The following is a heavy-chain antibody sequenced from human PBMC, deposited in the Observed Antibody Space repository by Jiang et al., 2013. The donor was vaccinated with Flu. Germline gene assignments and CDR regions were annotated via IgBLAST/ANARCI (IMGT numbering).Heavy chain of an antibody. CDR1: GGSISSSSYY. V-gene: IGHV4-39*01. Sequence: GPGLVKPSETLSLTCTVSGGSISSSSYYWGWIRQPPGKGLEWIGSIYYSGSTYYNPSLQSRVTISVDTSKNQFSLKLSSVTAADTAVYYCARPGGPYYYYGMDVWGQGTTVTVSS. CDR2: IYYSGST. D-gene: IGHD3-16*01. CDR3: ARPGGPYYYYGMDV. J-gene: IGHJ6*02.